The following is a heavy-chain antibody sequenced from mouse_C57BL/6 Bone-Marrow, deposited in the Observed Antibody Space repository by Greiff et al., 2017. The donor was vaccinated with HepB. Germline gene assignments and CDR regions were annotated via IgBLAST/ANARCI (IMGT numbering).Heavy chain of an antibody. Sequence: EVQLMESGGDLVKPGGSLKLSCAASGFTFSSYGMSWVRQTPDKRLEWVATISSGGSYTYYPDSVKGRFTISRDNAKNTLYLQMSSLKSEDTAMYYCARHLFAYWGQGTLVTVSA. CDR3: ARHLFAY. CDR2: ISSGGSYT. CDR1: GFTFSSYG. J-gene: IGHJ3*01. V-gene: IGHV5-6*01.